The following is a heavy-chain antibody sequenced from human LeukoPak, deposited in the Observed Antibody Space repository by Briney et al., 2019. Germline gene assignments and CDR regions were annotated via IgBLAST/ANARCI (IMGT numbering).Heavy chain of an antibody. Sequence: SETLSLTCTVSGGSISSGSYYWSWIRQPAGKGLEWIGRIYTSGSINYNPSLKSRVTISVDTSKNQFSLKLSSVTAADTAVYYCAREVHGDIDYWGQGTLVTVSS. J-gene: IGHJ4*02. D-gene: IGHD4-17*01. V-gene: IGHV4-61*02. CDR1: GGSISSGSYY. CDR2: IYTSGSI. CDR3: AREVHGDIDY.